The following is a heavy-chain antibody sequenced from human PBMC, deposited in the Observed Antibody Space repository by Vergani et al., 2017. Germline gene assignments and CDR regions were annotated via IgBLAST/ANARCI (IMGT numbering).Heavy chain of an antibody. CDR3: AIHTTYTDS. CDR1: EYSFGNYW. D-gene: IGHD1-1*01. CDR2: IYPDDSDT. J-gene: IGHJ4*02. Sequence: EVELVQSGPEMRKPGESLKISCKGSEYSFGNYWIGWVSQMPGKGLEWMGIIYPDDSDTRYSPSFQGQVTISADKSISTAFLQWDSMKASDTALYYCAIHTTYTDSWGQGTLVTVSS. V-gene: IGHV5-51*01.